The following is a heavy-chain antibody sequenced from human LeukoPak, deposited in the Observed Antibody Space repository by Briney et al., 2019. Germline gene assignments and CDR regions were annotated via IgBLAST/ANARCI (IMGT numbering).Heavy chain of an antibody. CDR3: AKPPVAAAGSDAFDI. D-gene: IGHD6-13*01. CDR1: GFTFSSYE. V-gene: IGHV3-48*03. Sequence: GGSLRLSCAASGFTFSSYEMNWVRQAPGKGLEWVSYISSSGSTIYYADSVKGRFTISRDNSKNTLYLQMNSLRAEGTAVYYCAKPPVAAAGSDAFDIWGQGTMVTVSS. J-gene: IGHJ3*02. CDR2: ISSSGSTI.